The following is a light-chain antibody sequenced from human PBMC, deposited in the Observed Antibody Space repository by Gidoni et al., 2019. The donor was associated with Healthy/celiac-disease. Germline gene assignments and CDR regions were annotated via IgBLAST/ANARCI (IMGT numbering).Light chain of an antibody. CDR2: MAS. V-gene: IGKV1-5*03. CDR3: QQYNSYSWT. J-gene: IGKJ1*01. CDR1: QSISSW. Sequence: DIQMTQTPSTLSASGGDRVTITCRASQSISSWLAWYQQKPGKAPKLLIYMASSLESGVPSRFSGSGSGTEFTLTISSLQPDDFATYYCQQYNSYSWTFGQGTKVDIK.